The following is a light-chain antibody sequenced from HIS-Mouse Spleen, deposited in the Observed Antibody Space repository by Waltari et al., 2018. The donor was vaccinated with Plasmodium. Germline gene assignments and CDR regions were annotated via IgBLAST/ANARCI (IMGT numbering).Light chain of an antibody. CDR1: QSVSSN. CDR2: GAS. CDR3: QQYNNWPPLT. J-gene: IGKJ4*01. V-gene: IGKV3-15*01. Sequence: EIVMTQSPATLSVSPGERATLSCRASQSVSSNLAWYQQKPGQAPRLLIYGASTMATGIPARCSGSGSGTEFTLTISSLQSEDFAVYYCQQYNNWPPLTFGGGTKVEIK.